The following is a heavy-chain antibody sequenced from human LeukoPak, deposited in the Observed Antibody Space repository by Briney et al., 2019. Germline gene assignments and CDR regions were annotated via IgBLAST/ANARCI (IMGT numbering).Heavy chain of an antibody. CDR3: ARGPTGTTPFYYYYYMDV. Sequence: SVKVSCKASGGTFSSYAISWVRQAPGQGLEWMGGIIPIFGTANYAQKFQGRVTITADKSTTTAYMELSSLRSEDTAVYYCARGPTGTTPFYYYYYMDVWGKGTTVTVSS. V-gene: IGHV1-69*06. J-gene: IGHJ6*03. D-gene: IGHD1-7*01. CDR1: GGTFSSYA. CDR2: IIPIFGTA.